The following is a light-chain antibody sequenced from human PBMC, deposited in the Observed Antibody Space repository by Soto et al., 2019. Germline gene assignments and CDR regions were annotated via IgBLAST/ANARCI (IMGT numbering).Light chain of an antibody. CDR1: QNINRY. J-gene: IGKJ4*01. CDR2: DSS. Sequence: DIQITHSPSTLSEFVGDTVTITCRASQNINRYLAWYQQKPGKAPKLLIYDSSTLERGVPSRFNGSGSATAFTLTISSLQPEDFATYYCQQYYTSSPLTFGGGTKVDIK. CDR3: QQYYTSSPLT. V-gene: IGKV1-5*01.